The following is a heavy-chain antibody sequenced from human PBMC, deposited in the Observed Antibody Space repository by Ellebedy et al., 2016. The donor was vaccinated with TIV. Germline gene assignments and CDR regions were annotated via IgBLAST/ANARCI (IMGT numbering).Heavy chain of an antibody. J-gene: IGHJ4*02. Sequence: GGSLRLXCAASGFIFSHYGMQWVRQAPGKGLEWVAVISHDGSVRLYADSVKGRLTISRDNSRYTLYLQMNNLRAEDSAVHYCAKERDEYRSTSFDYWGQGTLVTVSS. D-gene: IGHD6-6*01. V-gene: IGHV3-30*18. CDR2: ISHDGSVR. CDR3: AKERDEYRSTSFDY. CDR1: GFIFSHYG.